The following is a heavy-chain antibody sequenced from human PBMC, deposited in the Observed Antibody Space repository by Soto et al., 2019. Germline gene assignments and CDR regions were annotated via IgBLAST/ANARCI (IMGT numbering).Heavy chain of an antibody. CDR2: ISGRGGTT. CDR1: GFSFNTHG. D-gene: IGHD3-16*01. V-gene: IGHV3-23*01. J-gene: IGHJ4*02. Sequence: GGSLRLSCVASGFSFNTHGMSWVRQAPGKGLEWVSSISGRGGTTYYADSVKGRLTISRDNSKNTLYLEMNSLRAEDTAVYYCAQKGGRARGYYEPYFDFWGQGTLLTVSS. CDR3: AQKGGRARGYYEPYFDF.